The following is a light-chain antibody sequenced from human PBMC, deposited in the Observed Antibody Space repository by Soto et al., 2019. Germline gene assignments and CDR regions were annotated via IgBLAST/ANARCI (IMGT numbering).Light chain of an antibody. CDR2: GAS. CDR3: QQYAASPLT. Sequence: EIVLTQSPGTLSLSPRERATLSCRARQSVSNNYLAWYQHSPGQAPRLLIYGASTRAPGIPDRFSGSGSGTDVTLTISRLEPEDVAVYYCQQYAASPLTFGQGTQVEV. V-gene: IGKV3-20*01. CDR1: QSVSNNY. J-gene: IGKJ1*01.